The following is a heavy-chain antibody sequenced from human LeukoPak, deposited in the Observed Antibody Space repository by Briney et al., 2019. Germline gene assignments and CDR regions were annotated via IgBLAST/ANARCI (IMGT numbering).Heavy chain of an antibody. V-gene: IGHV4-30-2*01. CDR1: GGSIRSADYY. CDR3: ARGGAVAATPDF. D-gene: IGHD2-15*01. Sequence: SQTLSLTCTVSGGSIRSADYYWSWIRQPPGKGLEWIGNIYHSGSTYYNPSLKSRVTISVDRSKNQFSLNLSSVTAADTAVYFCARGGAVAATPDFWGQGTLVIVSS. J-gene: IGHJ4*02. CDR2: IYHSGST.